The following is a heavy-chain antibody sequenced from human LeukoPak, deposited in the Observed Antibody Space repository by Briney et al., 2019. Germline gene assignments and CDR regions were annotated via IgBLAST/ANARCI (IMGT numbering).Heavy chain of an antibody. Sequence: SETLSLTCTVSGGSISSYYWSWNRQPAGKGLEWIGRIYTSGSTNYNPSLKSRVTMSVDTSKNQFSLKLSSVTAADTAVYYCARDSHTYYYDSSGYREYYFDYWGQGTLVTVSS. CDR2: IYTSGST. CDR1: GGSISSYY. D-gene: IGHD3-22*01. J-gene: IGHJ4*02. CDR3: ARDSHTYYYDSSGYREYYFDY. V-gene: IGHV4-4*07.